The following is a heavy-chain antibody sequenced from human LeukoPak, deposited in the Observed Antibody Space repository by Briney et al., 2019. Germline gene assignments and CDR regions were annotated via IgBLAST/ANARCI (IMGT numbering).Heavy chain of an antibody. J-gene: IGHJ3*01. Sequence: GGSLRLSCAASGFNLSSYAMSWLRQAPGKGLEWVSGISFTGATTYYPDSVKGRFTISRDNSQDTMFLQMKSLRVDDTAAYYCAKGVGTTWDGFDVWGQGTVVIVSS. D-gene: IGHD1-14*01. CDR1: GFNLSSYA. CDR3: AKGVGTTWDGFDV. CDR2: ISFTGATT. V-gene: IGHV3-23*01.